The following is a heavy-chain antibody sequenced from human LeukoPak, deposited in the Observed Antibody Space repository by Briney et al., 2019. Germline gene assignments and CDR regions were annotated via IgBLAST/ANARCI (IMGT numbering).Heavy chain of an antibody. Sequence: GGSLRLSCAASGFTFSSYSMNWVRQAPGKGLGWVSSISSSSSYIYYADSVKGRFTISRDNAKNSLYLQMNSLGAEDTAVYYCARALGEWLTLYYFDYWGQGTLVTVSS. CDR3: ARALGEWLTLYYFDY. J-gene: IGHJ4*02. CDR2: ISSSSSYI. V-gene: IGHV3-21*01. CDR1: GFTFSSYS. D-gene: IGHD6-19*01.